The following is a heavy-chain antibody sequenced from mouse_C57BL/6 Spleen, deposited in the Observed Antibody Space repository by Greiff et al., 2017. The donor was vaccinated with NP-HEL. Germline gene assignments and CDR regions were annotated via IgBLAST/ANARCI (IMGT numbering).Heavy chain of an antibody. CDR2: IDPSDSET. CDR3: ARLDTAVVDSCFAY. D-gene: IGHD1-1*01. J-gene: IGHJ3*01. CDR1: GYTFTSYW. Sequence: QVQLQQPGAELVRPGSLVKLSCKASGYTFTSYWMHWVKQRPIQGLEWIGNIDPSDSETHYNQKFKDKATLTVDKSSSTANMQLSSLTSEDSAVYYCARLDTAVVDSCFAYWGQGTLVTVSA. V-gene: IGHV1-52*01.